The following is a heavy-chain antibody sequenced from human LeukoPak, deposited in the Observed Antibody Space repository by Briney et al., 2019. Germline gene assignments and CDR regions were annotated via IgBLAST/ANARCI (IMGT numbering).Heavy chain of an antibody. D-gene: IGHD3-10*01. CDR1: GYTFTSYD. J-gene: IGHJ4*02. CDR3: ARDLVTGSWLRGVITDS. Sequence: ASVKVSCKASGYTFTSYDINWVRQATGQGLEWMGWMNPNSGNTGYAQKFQGRVTITRNASISTAYMELSSLRSEDTAVYYCARDLVTGSWLRGVITDSWGQGTLVTVSS. V-gene: IGHV1-8*03. CDR2: MNPNSGNT.